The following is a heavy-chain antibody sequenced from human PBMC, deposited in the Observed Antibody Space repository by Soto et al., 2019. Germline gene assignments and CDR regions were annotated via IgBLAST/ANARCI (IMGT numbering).Heavy chain of an antibody. CDR3: AKFLYYYDSSPLDH. J-gene: IGHJ4*02. Sequence: VKLVESGGIGVQTGGSLRLSCAAAGFDFEDYAMHWVRQVPGKGLEWVSLTNSDGTDSYYVDSVKGRFTISRDNAKRTLYLQMDRLRPEDTALYFCAKFLYYYDSSPLDHWGQGTLVTVSS. V-gene: IGHV3-43D*04. D-gene: IGHD3-22*01. CDR1: GFDFEDYA. CDR2: TNSDGTDS.